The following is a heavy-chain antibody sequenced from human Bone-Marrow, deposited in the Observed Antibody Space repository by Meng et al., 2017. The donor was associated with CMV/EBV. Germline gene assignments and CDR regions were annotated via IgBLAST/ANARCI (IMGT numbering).Heavy chain of an antibody. D-gene: IGHD2-15*01. CDR1: GFTVSSHY. CDR3: VAGGGAR. J-gene: IGHJ4*02. CDR2: IYNGGST. V-gene: IGHV3-53*01. Sequence: GGSLRLSCAASGFTVSSHYMSWVRQAPGKGLEWVSVIYNGGSTYYADTVKGRFTIARNNSKNTLYLQMNSLRAEDTGVYYCVAGGGARWGQGTLVTVSS.